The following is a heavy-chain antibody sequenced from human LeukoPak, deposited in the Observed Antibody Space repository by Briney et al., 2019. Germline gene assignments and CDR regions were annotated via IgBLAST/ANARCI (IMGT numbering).Heavy chain of an antibody. CDR2: ISGSGGST. V-gene: IGHV3-23*01. CDR1: GFTFSSYA. D-gene: IGHD6-19*01. CDR3: AKAPGYSSGWYSRY. Sequence: GGSLRLSCAASGFTFSSYAMSWVRQAPGKGLEWVSAISGSGGSTCYADSVKGRFTISRDNSKNTLYLQMNSLRAEDTAVYYCAKAPGYSSGWYSRYWDQGTLVTVSS. J-gene: IGHJ4*02.